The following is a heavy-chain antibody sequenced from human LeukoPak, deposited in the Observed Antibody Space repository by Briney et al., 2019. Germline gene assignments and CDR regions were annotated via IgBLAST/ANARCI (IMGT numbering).Heavy chain of an antibody. J-gene: IGHJ4*02. CDR1: GYALTELS. V-gene: IGHV1-24*01. CDR3: ATVSDSGYGACDFDY. CDR2: FDPEDGET. Sequence: ASVKVSCKVSGYALTELSMHWVRQAPGKGLEWLGGFDPEDGETIYAQKFRGRVAMTDDTSTHTAYMELSSLRSEDTAVYYCATVSDSGYGACDFDYCGQGTLVTVSS. D-gene: IGHD5-12*01.